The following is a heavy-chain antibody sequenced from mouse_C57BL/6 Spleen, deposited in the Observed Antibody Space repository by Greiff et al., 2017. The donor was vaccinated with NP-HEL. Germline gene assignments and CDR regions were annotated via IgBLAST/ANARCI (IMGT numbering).Heavy chain of an antibody. CDR3: ARIPYYYGSSYYAMDY. Sequence: QVQLQQSGAELVKPGASVKISCKASGYAFSSYWMNWVKQRPGKGLEWIGQIYPGDGDTNYNGKLKGKATLTADKSSSTAYMQLSSLTSEDSAVYFCARIPYYYGSSYYAMDYWGQGTSVTVSS. CDR1: GYAFSSYW. D-gene: IGHD1-1*01. V-gene: IGHV1-80*01. J-gene: IGHJ4*01. CDR2: IYPGDGDT.